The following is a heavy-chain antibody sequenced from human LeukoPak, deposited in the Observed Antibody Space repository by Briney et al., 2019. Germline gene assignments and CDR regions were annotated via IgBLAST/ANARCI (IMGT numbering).Heavy chain of an antibody. V-gene: IGHV4-59*01. Sequence: SETLSLTCTVSGGSISSYYWSWIRQPPGKGLEWIGYIYYSGGTNYNPSLKSRVTISVDTSKNQFSLKLSSVTAADTAVYYCARVHRHWFDPWGQGTLVTVSS. CDR3: ARVHRHWFDP. CDR2: IYYSGGT. CDR1: GGSISSYY. J-gene: IGHJ5*02.